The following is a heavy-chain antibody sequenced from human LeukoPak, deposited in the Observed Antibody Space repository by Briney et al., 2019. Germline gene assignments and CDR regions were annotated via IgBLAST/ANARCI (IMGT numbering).Heavy chain of an antibody. CDR3: ARVIVVVFNWFDP. CDR2: ISPYNGNT. Sequence: ASVNVSCKASGYTFTNYGISWVRQAPGQGLEWMGWISPYNGNTNYAQKLQGRVTMTTDTSTSTAYMELRGLRSDDTAVYYCARVIVVVFNWFDPSGQGTLVTVSS. V-gene: IGHV1-18*01. D-gene: IGHD2-21*01. CDR1: GYTFTNYG. J-gene: IGHJ5*02.